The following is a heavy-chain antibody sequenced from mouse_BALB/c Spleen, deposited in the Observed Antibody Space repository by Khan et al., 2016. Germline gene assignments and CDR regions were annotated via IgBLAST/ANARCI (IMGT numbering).Heavy chain of an antibody. CDR2: IDPFNGGT. V-gene: IGHV1S135*01. CDR3: ARFNWDWFAY. J-gene: IGHJ3*01. D-gene: IGHD4-1*01. CDR1: GYSFTRNY. Sequence: VQLKESGPELMKPGASVKISCKASGYSFTRNYMHWMKQSHGKSLEWIGYIDPFNGGTSYNQKFKGKATLTVDKSSSTAYMHLSSLTSEDSAVYYCARFNWDWFAYWGQGTLVTVSA.